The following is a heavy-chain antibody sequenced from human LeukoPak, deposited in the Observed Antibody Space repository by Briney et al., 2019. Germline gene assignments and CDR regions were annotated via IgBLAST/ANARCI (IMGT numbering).Heavy chain of an antibody. CDR1: GGSFSGYY. V-gene: IGHV4-34*01. D-gene: IGHD1-14*01. Sequence: SETLSLTCAVYGGSFSGYYWSWIRQPPGKGLEWIGEINHSGSTNYNPSLKSRVTISVDTSKNQFSLKLSSVTAADTAVYYCVRVSRNPFYYYYYYMDVWGKGTTVTVSS. CDR2: INHSGST. CDR3: VRVSRNPFYYYYYYMDV. J-gene: IGHJ6*03.